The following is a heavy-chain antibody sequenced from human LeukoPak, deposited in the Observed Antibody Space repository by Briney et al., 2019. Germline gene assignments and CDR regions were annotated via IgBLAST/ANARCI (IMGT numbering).Heavy chain of an antibody. CDR1: GYTFTSYD. CDR2: MNPNSGNT. CDR3: ARVAPSSPCFDY. D-gene: IGHD6-6*01. Sequence: ASVKVSCKASGYTFTSYDINWVRQATGQGLGWMGWMNPNSGNTGYAQKFQGRVTMTRNTSISTAHMELSSLRSEDTAVYYCARVAPSSPCFDYWGQGTLVTVSS. J-gene: IGHJ4*02. V-gene: IGHV1-8*01.